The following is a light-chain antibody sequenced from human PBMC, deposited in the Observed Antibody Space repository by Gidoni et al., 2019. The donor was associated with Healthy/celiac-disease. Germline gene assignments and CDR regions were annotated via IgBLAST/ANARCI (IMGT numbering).Light chain of an antibody. CDR2: GNS. CDR3: QSYDSSLRTV. J-gene: IGLJ1*01. CDR1: SSNIGAGYD. V-gene: IGLV1-40*01. Sequence: QSVLTQPPSVSGAPGQRVTISCTGSSSNIGAGYDVHWYQQLPGTAPKLLIYGNSNRPSGVPYRFSGSKSGTSASLAIPGLQAEDEADYYCQSYDSSLRTVFGTGTKVTVL.